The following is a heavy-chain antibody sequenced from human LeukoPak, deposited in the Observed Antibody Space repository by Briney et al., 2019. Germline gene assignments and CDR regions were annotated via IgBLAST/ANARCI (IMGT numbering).Heavy chain of an antibody. Sequence: PSETLSLTCTVSGYSISSGYYWGWIRQPPGKGLEWIGSIYHSGSTYYNPSLKSRVTISVDTSKNQSSLKLSSVTAADTAVYYCARTIVEWEPDGVNYWGQGTLVTVSS. V-gene: IGHV4-38-2*02. D-gene: IGHD1-26*01. CDR1: GYSISSGYY. CDR2: IYHSGST. CDR3: ARTIVEWEPDGVNY. J-gene: IGHJ4*02.